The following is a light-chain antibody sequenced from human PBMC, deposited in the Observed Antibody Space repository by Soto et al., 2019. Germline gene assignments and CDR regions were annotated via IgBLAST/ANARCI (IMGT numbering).Light chain of an antibody. J-gene: IGKJ5*01. CDR2: DAS. Sequence: DIQMTQSPPTLSASVGDRVTITCRASQPISSWLAWYHQKPGKAPKLLIYDASNLESGVPSRFSGSGSGTEFTLTISSLQPEDFATYYCQQLNSYPITFGQGTRLEIK. CDR3: QQLNSYPIT. V-gene: IGKV1-5*01. CDR1: QPISSW.